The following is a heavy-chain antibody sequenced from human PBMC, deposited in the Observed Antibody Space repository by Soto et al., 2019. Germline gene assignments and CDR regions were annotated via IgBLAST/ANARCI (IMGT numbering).Heavy chain of an antibody. CDR1: GFSLSTSGVG. Sequence: QITLKESGPTLVKPTQTLTLTCTFSGFSLSTSGVGVGWIRQPPGKALEWLALIYWDDDKRYSPSLKSRLTXTXXTSKNQVVLTMTNMDPVDTATYYCAHRDSSGYSDYWGQGTLVTVSS. CDR2: IYWDDDK. D-gene: IGHD3-22*01. V-gene: IGHV2-5*02. J-gene: IGHJ4*02. CDR3: AHRDSSGYSDY.